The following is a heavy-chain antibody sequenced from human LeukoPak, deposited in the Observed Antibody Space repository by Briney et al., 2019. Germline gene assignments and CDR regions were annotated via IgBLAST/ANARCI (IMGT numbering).Heavy chain of an antibody. J-gene: IGHJ4*02. CDR1: GFTFSNAW. CDR2: IKSKTDGGTT. Sequence: GGSLRLSCAASGFTFSNAWVSWVRQAPGKGLEWVGRIKSKTDGGTTDYAAPVKGRFTISRDDSKNTLYLQMNSLKTEDTAVFYCTTGGPNIAAAGNDYWGQGTLVTVSS. V-gene: IGHV3-15*01. CDR3: TTGGPNIAAAGNDY. D-gene: IGHD6-13*01.